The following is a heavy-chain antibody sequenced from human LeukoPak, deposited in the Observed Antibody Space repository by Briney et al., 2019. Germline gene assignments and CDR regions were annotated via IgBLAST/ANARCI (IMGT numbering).Heavy chain of an antibody. CDR1: GGTFSSYA. J-gene: IGHJ4*02. D-gene: IGHD3-22*01. CDR2: IMPIFGTA. Sequence: ASVKVSCKGSGGTFSSYAISWVRQAPGQGLEWMGGIMPIFGTANYAQKFQGRVTITADESTSTAYMELSSLRSEDTAVYYCARVRPYYYDSSGPYYFDYWGQGTLVTVSS. CDR3: ARVRPYYYDSSGPYYFDY. V-gene: IGHV1-69*13.